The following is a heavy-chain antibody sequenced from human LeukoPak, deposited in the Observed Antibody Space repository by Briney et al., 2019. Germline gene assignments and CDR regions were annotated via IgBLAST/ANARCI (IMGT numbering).Heavy chain of an antibody. CDR2: INPSGGST. CDR1: GYTFTSYY. Sequence: ASVKVSCKASGYTFTSYYMHWVRQAPGQGLEWMGIINPSGGSTSYAQKFQGRVTMTRDMSTSTVYMELSSLRAEDTAVYYCAKDRVSWSMVAGSVDYWGQGTLVTVSS. CDR3: AKDRVSWSMVAGSVDY. V-gene: IGHV1-46*01. J-gene: IGHJ4*02. D-gene: IGHD4/OR15-4a*01.